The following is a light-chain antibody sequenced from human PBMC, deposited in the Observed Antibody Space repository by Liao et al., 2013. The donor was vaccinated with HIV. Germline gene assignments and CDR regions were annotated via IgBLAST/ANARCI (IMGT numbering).Light chain of an antibody. J-gene: IGLJ1*01. CDR2: QDS. CDR3: QVWDRSSGLFYV. Sequence: SYELTQPPSVSVSPGQTASITCSGDKLGDKYACWYQQKPGQSPVLVIYQDSKRPSGIPERFSGSNSGNTATLTINRVEAGDEADYYCQVWDRSSGLFYVFGTGTKVTVL. CDR1: KLGDKY. V-gene: IGLV3-1*01.